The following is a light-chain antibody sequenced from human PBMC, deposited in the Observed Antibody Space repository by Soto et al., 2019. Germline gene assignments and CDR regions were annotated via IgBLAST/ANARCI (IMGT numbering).Light chain of an antibody. CDR2: DVS. CDR3: SSYTSTNSWV. J-gene: IGLJ3*02. Sequence: QSALTQSASVSGSPGQSITISCTGPSSDVGGYNYVSWYQQHPGKAPKLIIYDVSNRPSGVSTRFSGSKSGNTASLTISGLQAEDEADYSCSSYTSTNSWVFGGGTQLTVL. V-gene: IGLV2-14*01. CDR1: SSDVGGYNY.